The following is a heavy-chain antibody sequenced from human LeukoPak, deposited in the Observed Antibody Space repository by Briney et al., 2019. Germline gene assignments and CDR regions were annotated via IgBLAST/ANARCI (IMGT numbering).Heavy chain of an antibody. CDR3: ARDKPMVRGVADY. V-gene: IGHV1-2*02. CDR1: GYTFTGYY. D-gene: IGHD3-10*01. CDR2: INPNSGGT. J-gene: IGHJ4*02. Sequence: ASVTVSCKASGYTFTGYYMHWVRQAPGQGLEWMGWINPNSGGTNYAQKLQGRVTMTTDTSTSTAYMELRSLRSDDTAVYYCARDKPMVRGVADYWGQGTLVTVSS.